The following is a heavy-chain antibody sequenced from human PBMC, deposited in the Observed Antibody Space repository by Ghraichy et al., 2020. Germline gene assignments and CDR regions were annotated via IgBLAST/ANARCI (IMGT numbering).Heavy chain of an antibody. J-gene: IGHJ6*02. CDR2: ISYDGGKT. CDR3: ARGDHPPYFGMDV. V-gene: IGHV3-30-3*01. CDR1: GFNLSDYA. Sequence: GGSLRLSCAASGFNLSDYAMHWVRQAPGKGLQWLAVISYDGGKTYYGDSVKGPFTISRDNPKNTVYLQMDSLRGEDTAVYYCARGDHPPYFGMDVWGQGTKVTVSS.